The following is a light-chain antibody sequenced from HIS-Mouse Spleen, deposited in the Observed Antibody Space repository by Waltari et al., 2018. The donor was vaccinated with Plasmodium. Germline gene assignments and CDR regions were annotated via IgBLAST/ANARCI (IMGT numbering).Light chain of an antibody. CDR2: WAS. CDR3: KQYYSTPPYT. J-gene: IGKJ2*01. Sequence: DIVMTQSPDSLAVSLGERATINCKSSQRVLYSSNNKNYLAWYQQKPGQPPKLLIYWASTRESGVPNRFSGSESGTDFTLTISSLQAEDVAVYYCKQYYSTPPYTFGQGTKLEIK. CDR1: QRVLYSSNNKNY. V-gene: IGKV4-1*01.